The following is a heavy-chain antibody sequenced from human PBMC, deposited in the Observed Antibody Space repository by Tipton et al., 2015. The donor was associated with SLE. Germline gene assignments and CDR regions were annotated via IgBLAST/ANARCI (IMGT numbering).Heavy chain of an antibody. J-gene: IGHJ5*02. CDR2: IYYSGST. Sequence: LRLSCTVSGGSISSSSYYWGWIRQPPGKGLEWIGSIYYSGSTYYNPSLKSRVTISVDMSKNQFSLKLSSVTAADTAVYYCARTFPYGGFDPWGQGTLVTVSS. V-gene: IGHV4-39*07. CDR3: ARTFPYGGFDP. D-gene: IGHD4-23*01. CDR1: GGSISSSSYY.